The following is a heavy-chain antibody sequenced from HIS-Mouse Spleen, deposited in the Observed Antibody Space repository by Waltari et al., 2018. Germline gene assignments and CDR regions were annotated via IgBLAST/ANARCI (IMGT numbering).Heavy chain of an antibody. J-gene: IGHJ4*02. V-gene: IGHV4-39*07. CDR1: GGSISSSSYY. CDR2: IYYSGNT. D-gene: IGHD3-10*01. Sequence: QLQLQESGPGLVKPSETLSLTCTVAGGSISSSSYYWGWIRQPPGKGLELIGSIYYSGNTYYNPSLKSRVTISVDTSKNQFSLKLSSVTAADTAVYYCARVRGYYFDYWGQGTLVTVSS. CDR3: ARVRGYYFDY.